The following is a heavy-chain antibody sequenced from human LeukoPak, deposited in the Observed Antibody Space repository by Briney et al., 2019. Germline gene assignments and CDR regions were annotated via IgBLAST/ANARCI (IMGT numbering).Heavy chain of an antibody. CDR1: GFTFSSYA. CDR3: ARRYDYYYYMDV. D-gene: IGHD2-15*01. CDR2: AYYSGNT. J-gene: IGHJ6*03. V-gene: IGHV4-39*01. Sequence: PGGSLRLSCAASGFTFSSYAMNWVRQSPGKGLEWIGSAYYSGNTYYNPSLKSRVTLSVDTSKNQFSLNLSSVTAADTAVYYCARRYDYYYYMDVWGKGTTVTVSS.